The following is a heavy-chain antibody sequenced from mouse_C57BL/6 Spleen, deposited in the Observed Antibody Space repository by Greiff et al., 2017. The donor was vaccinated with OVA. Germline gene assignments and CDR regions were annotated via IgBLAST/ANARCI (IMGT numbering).Heavy chain of an antibody. V-gene: IGHV1-19*01. CDR2: INPYNGGT. D-gene: IGHD1-1*01. Sequence: VQLQQSGPVLVKPGASVKMSCKASGYTFTNYYMNWVKQSPGKSLEWIGVINPYNGGTSYNQKFKGKATLPVDKSSSTAYMALNSLTAEDSAVYYCARGVYYGSDVWGTGTTVTVSS. CDR1: GYTFTNYY. CDR3: ARGVYYGSDV. J-gene: IGHJ1*03.